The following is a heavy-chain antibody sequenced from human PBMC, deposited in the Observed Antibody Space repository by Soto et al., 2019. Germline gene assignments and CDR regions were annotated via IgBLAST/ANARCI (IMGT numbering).Heavy chain of an antibody. CDR3: ARHRFKSAVDEYYYYGMDV. CDR2: IYPGDSDT. V-gene: IGHV5-51*01. Sequence: PGESLKISCKGSGYSFTSYWIGWVRQMPGKGLEWMGIIYPGDSDTRYSPSFQGQVTISADKSISTAYLQWSSLKASDTAMYYCARHRFKSAVDEYYYYGMDVWGQGTTVTVSS. CDR1: GYSFTSYW. J-gene: IGHJ6*02.